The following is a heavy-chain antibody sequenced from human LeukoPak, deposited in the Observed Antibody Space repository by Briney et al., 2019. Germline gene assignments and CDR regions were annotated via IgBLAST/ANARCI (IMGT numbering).Heavy chain of an antibody. CDR2: ISGSGGST. D-gene: IGHD1-26*01. CDR3: AKDLEWELLYFDY. J-gene: IGHJ4*02. Sequence: GGSLRLSCAASGFTFSSYAMSWVRQAPGKGLEWVSAISGSGGSTYYADSVKGQFTISRDNSKNTLYLQMNSLRAEDTAVYYCAKDLEWELLYFDYWGQGTLVTVSS. V-gene: IGHV3-23*01. CDR1: GFTFSSYA.